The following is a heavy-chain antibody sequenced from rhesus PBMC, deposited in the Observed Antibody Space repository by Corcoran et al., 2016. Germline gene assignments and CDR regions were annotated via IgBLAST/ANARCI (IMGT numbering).Heavy chain of an antibody. J-gene: IGHJ4*01. Sequence: EVQLVESGGGLAEPGGALRLSCEASVFTFSSYCMHWVRQAPGNGLEWFSACNRAGCSTYYADSVKGRFTIARENAKNTLYLQMDGLRAEDSAVYYCAGLTSPWGQGVLVTVSS. CDR1: VFTFSSYC. CDR2: CNRAGCST. V-gene: IGHV3-14*01. CDR3: AGLTSP.